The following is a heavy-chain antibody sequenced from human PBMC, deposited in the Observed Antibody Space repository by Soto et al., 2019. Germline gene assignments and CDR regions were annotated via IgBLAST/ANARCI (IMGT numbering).Heavy chain of an antibody. CDR1: GFTVSSNY. J-gene: IGHJ4*02. CDR2: IYSGGST. V-gene: IGHV3-53*01. Sequence: GGSLRLSCAASGFTVSSNYMSWVRQAPGKGLEWVSVIYSGGSTYYADSVKGRFTISRDNSKNTLYLQMNSLRAEDTAVYYCAREKRQDYDFWSGYYFDYWGQGTLVTVSS. D-gene: IGHD3-3*01. CDR3: AREKRQDYDFWSGYYFDY.